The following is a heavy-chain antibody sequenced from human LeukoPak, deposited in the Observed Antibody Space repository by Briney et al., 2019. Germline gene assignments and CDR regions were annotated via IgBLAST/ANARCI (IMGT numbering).Heavy chain of an antibody. CDR3: ARDDYGDYGPYYYYGMDV. CDR2: IKRDGSEK. D-gene: IGHD4-17*01. Sequence: PGGSLRLSCAASGFTFSSYWMSWVRQAPGKGLERVANIKRDGSEKYYVDSVKGRFTISRDNAKNSLYLQMNSLRAEDTAVYYCARDDYGDYGPYYYYGMDVWGQGTTVTVSS. CDR1: GFTFSSYW. V-gene: IGHV3-7*01. J-gene: IGHJ6*02.